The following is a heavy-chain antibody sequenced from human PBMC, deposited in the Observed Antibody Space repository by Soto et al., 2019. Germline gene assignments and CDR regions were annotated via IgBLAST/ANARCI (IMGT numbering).Heavy chain of an antibody. Sequence: ASVKVSCKASGYTFTSYYMHWVRQAPGQGLEWMGIINPSGGSTSYAQKFQGRVTMTRDTPTSTVYMELSSLRSEDTAVYYCARDLATYYYGSGSPNWFDPWGQGTLVTVSS. CDR3: ARDLATYYYGSGSPNWFDP. V-gene: IGHV1-46*01. CDR1: GYTFTSYY. J-gene: IGHJ5*02. CDR2: INPSGGST. D-gene: IGHD3-10*01.